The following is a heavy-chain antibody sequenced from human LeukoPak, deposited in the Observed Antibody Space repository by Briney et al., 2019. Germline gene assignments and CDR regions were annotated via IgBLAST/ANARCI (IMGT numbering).Heavy chain of an antibody. Sequence: GGSLGLSCTASGFTFGDYAMSWLRQASGKGLEWVGFIRSNAFGGTTEYAASVKGRFTISSDDSESIAYLQMNSLKTEDTAVYYCTRGSDTVFGVARDGFDYWGQGTLVTVSS. D-gene: IGHD3-3*01. V-gene: IGHV3-49*03. J-gene: IGHJ4*02. CDR2: IRSNAFGGTT. CDR3: TRGSDTVFGVARDGFDY. CDR1: GFTFGDYA.